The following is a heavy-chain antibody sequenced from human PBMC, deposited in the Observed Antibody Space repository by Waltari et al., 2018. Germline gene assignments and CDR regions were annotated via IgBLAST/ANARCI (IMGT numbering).Heavy chain of an antibody. Sequence: AQLEQSGAELKMPGASVKVSCQSSGYTFSNYGLTGVRQSPGQGLEWMGWISPYNYEPQYTQKLQGRFTMTTDTLLNTAYMELRSLTSDDTAVYYCVRDRDPANPTPTNNFFDPWGQGTLVTVSA. J-gene: IGHJ5*02. CDR1: GYTFSNYG. D-gene: IGHD2-15*01. CDR3: VRDRDPANPTPTNNFFDP. V-gene: IGHV1-18*01. CDR2: ISPYNYEP.